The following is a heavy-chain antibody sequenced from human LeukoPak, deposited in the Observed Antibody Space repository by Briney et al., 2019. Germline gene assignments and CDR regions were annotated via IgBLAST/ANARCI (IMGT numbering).Heavy chain of an antibody. CDR3: AKDKVIAAAGTYYYGMDV. J-gene: IGHJ6*02. CDR1: GFTFSSYG. Sequence: PGGSLRLSCAASGFTFSSYGMHWVRQAPGEGLEWVAFIRYDGSNKNYADSVKGRFTISRDNSKNTLYLQMNSLRAEDTAVYYCAKDKVIAAAGTYYYGMDVWGQGTTVTVSS. V-gene: IGHV3-30*02. D-gene: IGHD6-13*01. CDR2: IRYDGSNK.